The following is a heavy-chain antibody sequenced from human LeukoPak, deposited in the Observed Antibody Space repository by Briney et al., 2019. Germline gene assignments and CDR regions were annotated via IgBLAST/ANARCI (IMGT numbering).Heavy chain of an antibody. D-gene: IGHD5-12*01. J-gene: IGHJ4*02. CDR2: ISPTSHI. CDR1: GFTFSDSS. V-gene: IGHV3-69-1*01. CDR3: ATDKYGGPVH. Sequence: GGSLRLSCAASGFTFSDSSMNWVRQGPGKGLEWLSYISPTSHILYADSVKGRFTISRDNAKNSLYLQMNSLKDEDTAVYYCATDKYGGPVHWGRGTLVTVSS.